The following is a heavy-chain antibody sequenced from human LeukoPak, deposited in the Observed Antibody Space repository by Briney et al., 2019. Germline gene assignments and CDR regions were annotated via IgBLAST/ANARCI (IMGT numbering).Heavy chain of an antibody. Sequence: GESLKISCKGSGYSFTSYWIGWVRQMPGKGLEWMGIIHPGDSDTRYSPSFQGQVTISADRSISTAYLQWSSLRASDTAMYYCARRHGDYSSDYWGQGTLVTVSS. CDR3: ARRHGDYSSDY. V-gene: IGHV5-51*01. CDR2: IHPGDSDT. CDR1: GYSFTSYW. J-gene: IGHJ4*02. D-gene: IGHD4-17*01.